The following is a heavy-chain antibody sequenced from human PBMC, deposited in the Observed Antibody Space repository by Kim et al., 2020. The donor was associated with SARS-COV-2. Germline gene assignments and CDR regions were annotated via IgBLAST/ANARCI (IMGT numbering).Heavy chain of an antibody. CDR2: TYYRSKWYN. D-gene: IGHD6-13*01. J-gene: IGHJ4*02. CDR1: GDSVSSNSAA. V-gene: IGHV6-1*01. Sequence: SQTLSLTCAISGDSVSSNSAAWNWIRQSPSRGLEWLGRTYYRSKWYNDYAVSVKSRITINPDTSKNQFSLQLNSVTTEDTAVYYCARGCRIAAAHFDCFDYWGEGTLVTVSS. CDR3: ARGCRIAAAHFDCFDY.